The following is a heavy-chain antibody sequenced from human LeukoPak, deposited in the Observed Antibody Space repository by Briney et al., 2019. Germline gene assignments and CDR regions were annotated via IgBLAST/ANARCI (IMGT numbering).Heavy chain of an antibody. Sequence: GGSLRLSCAASGFTVSSNYMSWVRQAPGKGLEWVSVIYSGGSTYYADSVKGRFTISRDNSKNTLYLQMNSLRAEDTAVYYCARARLNRDSSGYYPLDYWGQGTLVTVSS. CDR2: IYSGGST. CDR1: GFTVSSNY. D-gene: IGHD3-22*01. J-gene: IGHJ4*02. CDR3: ARARLNRDSSGYYPLDY. V-gene: IGHV3-53*01.